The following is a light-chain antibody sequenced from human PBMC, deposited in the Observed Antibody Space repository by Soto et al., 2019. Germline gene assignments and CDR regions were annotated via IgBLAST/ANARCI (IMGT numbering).Light chain of an antibody. CDR3: CSYAGSNSLI. J-gene: IGLJ2*01. V-gene: IGLV2-23*02. CDR1: NGDVGSYDL. CDR2: EVN. Sequence: QSALTQPASVSGSPGQSITISCTGTNGDVGSYDLVSWYQRYPGEAPKLIIYEVNKRPSGISNRFSGSKSGNTVSLTISGLQAEDEAEYDCCSYAGSNSLIFGGGTKLTVL.